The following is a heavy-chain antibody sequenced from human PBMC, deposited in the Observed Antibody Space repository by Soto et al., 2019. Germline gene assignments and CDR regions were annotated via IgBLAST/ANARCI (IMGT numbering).Heavy chain of an antibody. Sequence: PGGSLRLSCSASGFNFGAYAMSWVRQAPGKGLEWVGFIRRKAYGGTTDYAASVKGRFSISRDDSKSIAYLQMSSLKIEDTAVYYCTRSLAIDFDSWGQGTLVTVS. J-gene: IGHJ4*02. CDR1: GFNFGAYA. V-gene: IGHV3-49*04. CDR2: IRRKAYGGTT. CDR3: TRSLAIDFDS.